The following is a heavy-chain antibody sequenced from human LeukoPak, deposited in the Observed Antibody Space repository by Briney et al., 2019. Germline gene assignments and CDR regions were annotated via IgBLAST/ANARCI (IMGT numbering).Heavy chain of an antibody. J-gene: IGHJ4*02. CDR2: IGIDSGNT. D-gene: IGHD5-24*01. V-gene: IGHV3-48*01. Sequence: GGSLRLSCAASGFTFSDYSMNWVCQAPGKGLEWISYIGIDSGNTNYADSVKGRFTISGDKAKNSLYLQMNSLRVEDTAVYYWARNYKYAFENRGQGTLVTVSS. CDR3: ARNYKYAFEN. CDR1: GFTFSDYS.